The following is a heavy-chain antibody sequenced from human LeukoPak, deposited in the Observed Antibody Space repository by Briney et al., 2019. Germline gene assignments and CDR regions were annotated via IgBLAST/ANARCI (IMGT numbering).Heavy chain of an antibody. CDR3: ARAREIITMVRGAINVIPGEFDN. D-gene: IGHD3-10*01. V-gene: IGHV4-61*01. Sequence: PSETLSLTCTVSGGSFSSGSNYWSWIRQPPGKGLEWIVYIYYSGSTNYNPSLKSRVTLSLDTSKNQFSLKLRSVTAADTALYYCARAREIITMVRGAINVIPGEFDNWGQGTLVSVSS. CDR2: IYYSGST. CDR1: GGSFSSGSNY. J-gene: IGHJ4*02.